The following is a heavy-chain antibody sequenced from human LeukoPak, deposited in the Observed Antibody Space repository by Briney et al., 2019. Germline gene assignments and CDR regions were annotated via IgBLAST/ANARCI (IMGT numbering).Heavy chain of an antibody. Sequence: GGSLRLSCASSGFTFSSYAVSWVRQAPEKGLEWVSCISSSGYSIYYADSVKGRFTISRDNAKNSLYLQMNSLRAEDTAVYYCARDLTDPPYYYYYIDVWGKGTTVTISS. CDR3: ARDLTDPPYYYYYIDV. V-gene: IGHV3-21*01. J-gene: IGHJ6*03. CDR2: ISSSGYSI. CDR1: GFTFSSYA.